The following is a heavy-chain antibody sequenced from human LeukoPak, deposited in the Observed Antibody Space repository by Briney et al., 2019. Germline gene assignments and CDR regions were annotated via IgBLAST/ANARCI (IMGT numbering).Heavy chain of an antibody. Sequence: GGSLRLSCAASGFTFSSYEMTWVRQAPGKGLEWVSHISSSDTTIHYADSVKGRFTISRDNARNSLYLQMNSLRAEDTAVYYCARSRRHNYYYYNGMDVWGQGTTVTVSS. J-gene: IGHJ6*02. CDR3: ARSRRHNYYYYNGMDV. CDR2: ISSSDTTI. D-gene: IGHD1-1*01. CDR1: GFTFSSYE. V-gene: IGHV3-48*03.